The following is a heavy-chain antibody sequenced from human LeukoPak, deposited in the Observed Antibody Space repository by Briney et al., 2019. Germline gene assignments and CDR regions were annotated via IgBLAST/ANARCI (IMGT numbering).Heavy chain of an antibody. V-gene: IGHV3-13*04. J-gene: IGHJ6*02. CDR1: GFTFSSYD. D-gene: IGHD3-10*01. CDR2: IGTAGDT. CDR3: ARAYYGPNYYYYYGMDV. Sequence: PGGSLRLSCAASGFTFSSYDMHWVRQATGKGLEWASAIGTAGDTYYPGSVKGRFTISRENAKNSLYLQMNSLRAGDTAVYYCARAYYGPNYYYYYGMDVWGQGTTVTVSS.